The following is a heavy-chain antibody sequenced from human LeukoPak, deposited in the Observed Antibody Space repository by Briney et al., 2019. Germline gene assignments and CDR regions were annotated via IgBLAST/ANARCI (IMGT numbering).Heavy chain of an antibody. J-gene: IGHJ4*02. D-gene: IGHD6-6*01. CDR3: VKDREYSSSAILDY. CDR2: ISGSGGST. CDR1: GFTFSSYA. V-gene: IGHV3-23*01. Sequence: GGSLRLSCAASGFTFSSYAMSWVRQAPGRGLEWVSGISGSGGSTYYADSVKGRFTISRDNSKNTLYLQMDSLRGEDTALYYCVKDREYSSSAILDYWGQGTLVTVSS.